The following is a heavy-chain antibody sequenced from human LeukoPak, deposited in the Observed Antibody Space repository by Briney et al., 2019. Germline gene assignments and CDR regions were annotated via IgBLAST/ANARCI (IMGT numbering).Heavy chain of an antibody. V-gene: IGHV1-18*01. CDR2: ISGYNGNT. Sequence: GASVKVSCKASGYTFSIYGISWVRQAPGQGLEWMGWISGYNGNTNYAQKVQSRVMMTTDTSTSTAYMELRSLRSDDTAVYYCARDATIFGVVSSFDYWDQGTLVTVSS. D-gene: IGHD3-3*01. J-gene: IGHJ4*02. CDR3: ARDATIFGVVSSFDY. CDR1: GYTFSIYG.